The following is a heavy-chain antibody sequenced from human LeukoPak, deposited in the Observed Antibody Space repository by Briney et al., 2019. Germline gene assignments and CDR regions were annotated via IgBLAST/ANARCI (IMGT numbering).Heavy chain of an antibody. CDR2: IYYSGST. CDR3: ARESSNSLDY. CDR1: GRSNSIYY. V-gene: IGHV4-59*08. J-gene: IGHJ4*02. D-gene: IGHD4-11*01. Sequence: PSDTLSLTCTVSGRSNSIYYGGWIPHPPGKGLEWIGYIYYSGSTKYNPSLKSRVTISVDTSKNQFSLKVSSVTAADTAVYYCARESSNSLDYWGQGTLVTVSS.